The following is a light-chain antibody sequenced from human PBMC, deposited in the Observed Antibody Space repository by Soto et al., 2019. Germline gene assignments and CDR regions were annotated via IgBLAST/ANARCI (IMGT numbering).Light chain of an antibody. CDR3: RHRSRWPYT. Sequence: EIVLTQSPATLSSSPGERATLSCRASQSVSSSLNWYQQKPGQAPRLLIYDTSTRATGIPARFGGSGSGTDFSLTISSLEPEDFAVYYCRHRSRWPYTFGQGTKLEIK. J-gene: IGKJ2*01. CDR2: DTS. V-gene: IGKV3-11*01. CDR1: QSVSSS.